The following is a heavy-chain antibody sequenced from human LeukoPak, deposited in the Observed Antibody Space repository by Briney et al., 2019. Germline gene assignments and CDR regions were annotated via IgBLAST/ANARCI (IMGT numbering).Heavy chain of an antibody. CDR1: GFTFSSYS. J-gene: IGHJ4*02. D-gene: IGHD3-3*01. Sequence: GGSLRLSCAASGFTFSSYSMNWVRQAPGKGLEWVSYISSSSSTIYYADSVKGRFTISRDNAKNSLYLQMNSLRAEDTAVYYCARGGARRITIFGVAKTPFAYWGQGTLVTVSS. CDR2: ISSSSSTI. CDR3: ARGGARRITIFGVAKTPFAY. V-gene: IGHV3-48*04.